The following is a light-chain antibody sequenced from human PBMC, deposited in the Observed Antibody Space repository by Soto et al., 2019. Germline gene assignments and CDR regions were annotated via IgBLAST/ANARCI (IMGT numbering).Light chain of an antibody. V-gene: IGLV2-14*01. J-gene: IGLJ2*01. CDR2: EVS. CDR1: SSDVGGHNY. Sequence: QSALTQPASVSGSPGQSITISCTGTSSDVGGHNYVSWYQQHPGKAPKLMIYEVSNRPSGVSNRFSGSKSGNTASLTISGLQAEDEADYYCSSYTSSSTLENVVFGGGTKLTVL. CDR3: SSYTSSSTLENVV.